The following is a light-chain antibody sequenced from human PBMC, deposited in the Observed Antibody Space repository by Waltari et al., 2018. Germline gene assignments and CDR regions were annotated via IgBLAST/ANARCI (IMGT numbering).Light chain of an antibody. Sequence: EIVLTQSPATLSLSPGARATLSCRASQCVSSYLAWYQQKSGQAPRLPIYDASNRATGIPARFSGGGSETDFTLTISSLEPEDFAVYYCQQRSDWLLTFGGGTKVEIK. CDR3: QQRSDWLLT. CDR1: QCVSSY. J-gene: IGKJ4*01. V-gene: IGKV3-11*01. CDR2: DAS.